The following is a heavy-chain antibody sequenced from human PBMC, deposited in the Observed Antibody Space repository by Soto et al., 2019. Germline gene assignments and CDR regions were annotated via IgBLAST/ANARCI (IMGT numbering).Heavy chain of an antibody. J-gene: IGHJ4*02. CDR2: IFPLLAMV. V-gene: IGHV1-69*04. CDR1: GGDLTNSG. Sequence: QVHLVQSGAEMKKPGSSVKVSCKVSGGDLTNSGISWVRQAPGQGLEWMGGIFPLLAMVDYSQKFQGRVNITADESTTTAYMDLGSLRSAGAAVYSCAKEDGAGCKSWGQGTLVIVSP. D-gene: IGHD1-26*01. CDR3: AKEDGAGCKS.